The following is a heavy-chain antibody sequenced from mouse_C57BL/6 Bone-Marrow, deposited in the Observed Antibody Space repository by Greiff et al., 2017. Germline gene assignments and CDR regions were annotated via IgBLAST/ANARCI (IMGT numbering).Heavy chain of an antibody. CDR2: INPYNGGT. Sequence: VQLQQSGPVLVKPGASVKMSCKASGYTFTDYYMNWVKQSHGKSLEWIGVINPYNGGTSYNQKFKGKATLTVDKSSSTAYMELNSLTSEDSAVYYCARLYYSNLYAMDYWGQGTSVTVSS. V-gene: IGHV1-19*01. CDR1: GYTFTDYY. D-gene: IGHD2-5*01. J-gene: IGHJ4*01. CDR3: ARLYYSNLYAMDY.